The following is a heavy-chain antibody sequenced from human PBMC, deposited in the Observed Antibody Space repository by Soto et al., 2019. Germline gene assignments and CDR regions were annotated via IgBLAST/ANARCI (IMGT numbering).Heavy chain of an antibody. CDR3: ASVAYGDYFDY. CDR1: GFTFSSYW. CDR2: IKQDGSEK. D-gene: IGHD4-17*01. V-gene: IGHV3-7*01. Sequence: GGSLRLSCAASGFTFSSYWMSWVRQAPGKGLEWVANIKQDGSEKYYVDSVKGRFTISRDNAKNSLYLQMNSLRAEDTAVYYCASVAYGDYFDYWGQGTLVTVSS. J-gene: IGHJ4*02.